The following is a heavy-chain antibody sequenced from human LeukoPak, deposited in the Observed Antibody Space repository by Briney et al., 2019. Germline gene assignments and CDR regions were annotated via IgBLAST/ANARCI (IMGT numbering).Heavy chain of an antibody. CDR3: ARTPFSGYVYGMDV. CDR2: IYYSGST. J-gene: IGHJ6*02. Sequence: PSETLSLTCTVPGXSISSSSCYWGWIRQPPGKGLESIGSIYYSGSTYYNPSLKSRVTISVDTSKNQFSLKLSSVTAADTAVYYCARTPFSGYVYGMDVWGQGTTVTVSS. V-gene: IGHV4-39*01. D-gene: IGHD5-12*01. CDR1: GXSISSSSCY.